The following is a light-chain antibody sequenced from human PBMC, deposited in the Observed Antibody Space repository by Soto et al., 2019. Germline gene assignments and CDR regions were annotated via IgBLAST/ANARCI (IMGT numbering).Light chain of an antibody. CDR2: DVS. J-gene: IGLJ3*02. CDR1: SSDVGAYNY. V-gene: IGLV2-11*01. CDR3: CSYAGSYTVV. Sequence: QSALTQPRSVSGSPRQSVTISCTGTSSDVGAYNYVSWYQQHPGKVPKLMIYDVSRRPSGVPDRFSGSKSGNTASLTISGLQADDEADYYCCSYAGSYTVVFGGGTKLTVL.